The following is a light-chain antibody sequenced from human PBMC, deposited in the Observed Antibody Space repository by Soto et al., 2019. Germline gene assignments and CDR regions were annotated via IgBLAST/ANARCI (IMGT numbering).Light chain of an antibody. CDR3: QQYGTTPLT. J-gene: IGKJ4*01. CDR2: GAS. Sequence: EVVLTQSPATLSLSPGERATLSCRASQNVYNNYLAWYQQKPGQAPRLLIYGASSGATGIPDRFSGSGSGTDFTLTLSRLEPEDSAVYYCQQYGTTPLTFGGGTKVEIK. CDR1: QNVYNNY. V-gene: IGKV3-20*01.